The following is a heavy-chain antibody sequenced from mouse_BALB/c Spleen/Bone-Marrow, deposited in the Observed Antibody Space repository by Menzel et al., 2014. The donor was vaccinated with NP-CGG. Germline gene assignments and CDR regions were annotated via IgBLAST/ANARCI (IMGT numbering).Heavy chain of an antibody. D-gene: IGHD2-1*01. CDR2: IDPANGNT. J-gene: IGHJ4*01. CDR3: ARRGYYGNYYYAMDY. CDR1: GFNIKDTY. Sequence: EVQLVESGAELVKPGASVKLSCTASGFNIKDTYMHWVKQRPEQGLEWIGRIDPANGNTKYDPKFQGKATITADTSSNTAYLQLSSLSSEDTAVYYCARRGYYGNYYYAMDYWGQGTSVTVS. V-gene: IGHV14-3*02.